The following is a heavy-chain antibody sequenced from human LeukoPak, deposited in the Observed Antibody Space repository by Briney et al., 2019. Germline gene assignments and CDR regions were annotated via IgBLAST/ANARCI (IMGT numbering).Heavy chain of an antibody. CDR1: GYTFTSYD. Sequence: ASVKVSCKASGYTFTSYDINWVRQATGQGLEWMGWMNPNSGNTGYAQKFQGRVTITRNTSISTAYMELSSLRSEDTAVYYCARMRIAAAGFDPWGQGTLVTVSS. CDR2: MNPNSGNT. V-gene: IGHV1-8*03. CDR3: ARMRIAAAGFDP. D-gene: IGHD6-13*01. J-gene: IGHJ5*02.